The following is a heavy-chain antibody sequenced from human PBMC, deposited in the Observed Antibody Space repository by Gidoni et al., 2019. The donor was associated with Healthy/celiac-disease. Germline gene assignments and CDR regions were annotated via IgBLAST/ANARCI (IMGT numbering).Heavy chain of an antibody. CDR3: ARDQWGIAVAGTYNWFDP. J-gene: IGHJ5*02. V-gene: IGHV3-21*01. D-gene: IGHD6-19*01. CDR2: ISSSSSYI. Sequence: EVQLVESGGGLVKPGGSLRLSCAASGFTFSSYSMNWVRQAPGKGLEWVSSISSSSSYIYYADSVKGRFTISRDNAKNSLYLQMNSLRAEDTAVYYCARDQWGIAVAGTYNWFDPWGQGTLVTVSS. CDR1: GFTFSSYS.